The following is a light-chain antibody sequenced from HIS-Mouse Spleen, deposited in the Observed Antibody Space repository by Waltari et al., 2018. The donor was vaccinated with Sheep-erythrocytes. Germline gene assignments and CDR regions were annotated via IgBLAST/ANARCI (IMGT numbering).Light chain of an antibody. CDR3: QQYYSTPLT. J-gene: IGKJ4*01. CDR1: QSVLYSSNNKNY. V-gene: IGKV4-1*01. Sequence: TVITQSPDSLLGPLGGGATTTCKSSQSVLYSSNNKNYLAWYQQKPGQPPKLLIYWASTRESGVPDRFSGSGSGTDFTLTISSLQAEDVAVYYCQQYYSTPLTFGGGTKVEIK. CDR2: WAS.